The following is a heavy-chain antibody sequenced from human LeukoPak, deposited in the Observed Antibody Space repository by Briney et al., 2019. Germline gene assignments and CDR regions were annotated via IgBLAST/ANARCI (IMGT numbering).Heavy chain of an antibody. CDR2: MSYSGST. V-gene: IGHV4-61*08. Sequence: PSETLSLTCAVFGGSISSGGYYWGWIRQPPGKGLEWIGYMSYSGSTNYKPSLKSRVTISVDTSKKQFSLKLSSVTAADTAVYYCARGHYGGNSEGFDYWGQGTLVTVSS. J-gene: IGHJ4*02. CDR1: GGSISSGGYY. CDR3: ARGHYGGNSEGFDY. D-gene: IGHD4-23*01.